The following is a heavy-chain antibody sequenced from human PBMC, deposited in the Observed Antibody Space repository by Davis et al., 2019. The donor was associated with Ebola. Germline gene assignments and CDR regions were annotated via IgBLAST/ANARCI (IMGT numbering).Heavy chain of an antibody. CDR1: GYTFTGYY. CDR3: ARTAMVFPGTYYGDENWFDP. D-gene: IGHD5-18*01. CDR2: INPNSGGT. J-gene: IGHJ5*02. Sequence: ASVKVSCKASGYTFTGYYMHWVRQAPGQGLEWMGWINPNSGGTNYAQKLQGRVTMTTDTSTSTAYMELRSLRSDDTAVYYCARTAMVFPGTYYGDENWFDPWGQGTLVTVSS. V-gene: IGHV1-2*02.